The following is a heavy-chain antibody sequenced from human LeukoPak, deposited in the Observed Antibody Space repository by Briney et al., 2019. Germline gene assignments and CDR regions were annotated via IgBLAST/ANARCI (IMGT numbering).Heavy chain of an antibody. D-gene: IGHD3-16*01. Sequence: GGSPRLSCEASGFTFSSNSMNWVRRAPGKGLEWISYITSSSSTIYYADSVKGRFTVSRDNAKNSLYLQMNSLRDGDAAVYYCARGKTGMAYFDYWGQGALVTVSS. CDR3: ARGKTGMAYFDY. V-gene: IGHV3-48*02. CDR1: GFTFSSNS. CDR2: ITSSSSTI. J-gene: IGHJ4*02.